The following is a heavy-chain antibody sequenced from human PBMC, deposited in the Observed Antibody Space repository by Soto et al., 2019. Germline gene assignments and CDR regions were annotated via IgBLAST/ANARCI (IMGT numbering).Heavy chain of an antibody. CDR1: DDSISSYY. J-gene: IGHJ4*02. V-gene: IGHV4-59*01. CDR3: TRVQLVDKVIDY. D-gene: IGHD1-1*01. CDR2: VFYRRGT. Sequence: PSETLSLTCSVSDDSISSYYGVLIRQPPGKELQGIGYVFYRRGTAYNPSLKSRVPITLDKYKKQFSLDLNSVTAADTVAYFCTRVQLVDKVIDYWGQGTLVPVSS.